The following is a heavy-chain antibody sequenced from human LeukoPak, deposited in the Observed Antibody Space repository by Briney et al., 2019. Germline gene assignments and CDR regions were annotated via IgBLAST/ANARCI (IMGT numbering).Heavy chain of an antibody. D-gene: IGHD7-27*01. CDR2: ISSSSRYI. V-gene: IGHV3-21*01. CDR1: GFTFSSYS. Sequence: GGSLRLSCPAFGFTFSSYSMNWVRQAPWKGLEWVSSISSSSRYIYYADSVKGRFTISRDNAKNSLYLQMNSLRAEDTAVYYCARAPINWGGSHFDYWGQGTLVTVSS. CDR3: ARAPINWGGSHFDY. J-gene: IGHJ4*02.